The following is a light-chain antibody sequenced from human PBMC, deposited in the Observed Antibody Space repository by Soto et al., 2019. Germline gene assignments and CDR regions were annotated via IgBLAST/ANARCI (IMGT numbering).Light chain of an antibody. V-gene: IGKV1-6*01. CDR2: AAS. CDR1: QGIRND. CDR3: LQDYNYPGT. Sequence: AIQMTQSPSSLSASVGDRVTITCRASQGIRNDLGWYQQKPGKAPRLLIYAASSLQSGVPSRLSGSRSGTDFTLTISSLQPEDFATYYCLQDYNYPGTFGQGTKVDIK. J-gene: IGKJ1*01.